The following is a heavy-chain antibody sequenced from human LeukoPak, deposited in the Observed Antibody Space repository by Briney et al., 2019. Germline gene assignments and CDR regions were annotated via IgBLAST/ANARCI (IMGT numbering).Heavy chain of an antibody. D-gene: IGHD3-22*01. V-gene: IGHV3-64*01. CDR2: ISSNGGST. CDR3: ARDIVRLDSSGYYYGWRALDV. J-gene: IGHJ6*04. CDR1: GITFSSYT. Sequence: PGGSLRLSCAASGITFSSYTMNWVRQAPGKGLEYVSAISSNGGSTYYANSVKGRFTISRDNSKNTLYLQMGSLRAEDMAVYYCARDIVRLDSSGYYYGWRALDVWGKGTTVTVSS.